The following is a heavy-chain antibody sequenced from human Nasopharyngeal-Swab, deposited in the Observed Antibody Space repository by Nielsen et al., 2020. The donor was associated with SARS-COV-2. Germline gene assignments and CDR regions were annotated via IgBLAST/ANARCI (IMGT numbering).Heavy chain of an antibody. Sequence: GESLKLSCAASGFPFRSYAMSWVRQAPGKGLEWVSAISGSGGSTYYADSVKGRFTISRDNSKNTLYLQMNSLRAEDTAVYYCAKDFVGQQTYYYYGMDVWGQGTTVTVSS. D-gene: IGHD6-13*01. CDR3: AKDFVGQQTYYYYGMDV. CDR2: ISGSGGST. V-gene: IGHV3-23*01. J-gene: IGHJ6*02. CDR1: GFPFRSYA.